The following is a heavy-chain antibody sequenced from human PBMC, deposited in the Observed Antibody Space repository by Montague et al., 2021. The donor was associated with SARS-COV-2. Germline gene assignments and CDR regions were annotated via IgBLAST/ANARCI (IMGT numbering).Heavy chain of an antibody. CDR2: TYYRSKCYN. J-gene: IGHJ6*02. CDR1: GDSVSINRAT. D-gene: IGHD1-1*01. Sequence: CAISGDSVSINRATWNWVRQSPSRGLEWLGRTYYRSKCYNDYAVSVRGGVTINPDTSNNQFSLQLNSVTPEDTAIYYRTSGREGNYNVMDVWGQGTTVTVSS. CDR3: TSGREGNYNVMDV. V-gene: IGHV6-1*01.